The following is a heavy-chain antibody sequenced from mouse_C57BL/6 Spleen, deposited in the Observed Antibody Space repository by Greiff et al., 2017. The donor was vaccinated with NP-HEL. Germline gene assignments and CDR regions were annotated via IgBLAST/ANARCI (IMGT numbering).Heavy chain of an antibody. Sequence: DVQLVESGGGLVKPGGSLKLSCAASGFTFSSYTMSWVRQTPEKRLEWVATISGGGGNTYYPDSVKGRFTISRDNAKNTLYLQMSSLRSEDTALYYCARHVSYYYGSSYDYYAMDYWGQGTSVTVSS. V-gene: IGHV5-9*01. CDR2: ISGGGGNT. J-gene: IGHJ4*01. CDR3: ARHVSYYYGSSYDYYAMDY. CDR1: GFTFSSYT. D-gene: IGHD1-1*01.